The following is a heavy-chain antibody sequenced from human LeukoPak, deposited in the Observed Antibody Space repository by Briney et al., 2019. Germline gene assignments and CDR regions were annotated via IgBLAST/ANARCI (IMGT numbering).Heavy chain of an antibody. CDR3: VRDGGCESPTRDY. CDR2: ISPYNGYT. D-gene: IGHD3-16*01. V-gene: IGHV1-18*01. CDR1: GYAFGIYG. J-gene: IGHJ4*02. Sequence: ASVKVSCKASGYAFGIYGISWVRQAPGQGLEWMAWISPYNGYTNYAQNLQARVTLTTDTSTSTAYMEMFSLRSDDTAVYYCVRDGGCESPTRDYWGQGTLVTVSS.